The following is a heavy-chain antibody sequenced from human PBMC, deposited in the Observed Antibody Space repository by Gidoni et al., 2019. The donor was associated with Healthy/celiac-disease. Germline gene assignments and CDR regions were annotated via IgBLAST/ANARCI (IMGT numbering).Heavy chain of an antibody. J-gene: IGHJ5*02. CDR3: AKEAAAAVKSHWFDP. CDR2: ISGSGGST. V-gene: IGHV3-23*01. CDR1: GCTFSSYA. Sequence: EVQLLESGGGLVQPGGSVRLSCAASGCTFSSYARSWVRQAPGKGLGWVSAISGSGGSTYYADSVKGLFTISRDTSKNTLYLQMNSLRAEDTAVYYCAKEAAAAVKSHWFDPWGQGTLVTVSS. D-gene: IGHD6-13*01.